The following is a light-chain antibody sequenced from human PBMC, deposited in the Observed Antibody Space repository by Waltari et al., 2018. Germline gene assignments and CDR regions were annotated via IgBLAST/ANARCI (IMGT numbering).Light chain of an antibody. V-gene: IGKV1-5*03. J-gene: IGKJ4*01. Sequence: DIQMTQSPSTLSASIGDTITITCRASQSISSWLAWYQQKPGKDPKVLIFRASTLADGVPARFSGCASGTKFTLIIISLRPDDFATYYCQQYDSFPLTFGGGTRVEIK. CDR2: RAS. CDR1: QSISSW. CDR3: QQYDSFPLT.